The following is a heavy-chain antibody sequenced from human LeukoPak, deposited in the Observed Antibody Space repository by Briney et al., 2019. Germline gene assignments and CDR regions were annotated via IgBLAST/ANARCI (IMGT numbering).Heavy chain of an antibody. CDR2: ISYDGSNK. V-gene: IGHV3-30*03. J-gene: IGHJ6*02. Sequence: PGRSLRLSCAASGFTFSSYGMHWVRQAPGKGLEWVAVISYDGSNKYYADSVKGRFTISRDNAKNSLYLQMNSLRAEDTAVYYCARDPPLESMDVWGQGTTVTVSS. CDR3: ARDPPLESMDV. CDR1: GFTFSSYG.